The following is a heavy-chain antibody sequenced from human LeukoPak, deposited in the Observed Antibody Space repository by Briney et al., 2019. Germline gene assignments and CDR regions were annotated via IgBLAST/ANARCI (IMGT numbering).Heavy chain of an antibody. CDR2: VKQDGSEK. D-gene: IGHD3-3*01. V-gene: IGHV3-7*05. J-gene: IGHJ4*02. CDR1: GFTFSSYW. Sequence: PGGSLRLSCAASGFTFSSYWMSWVRQAPGKGLEWVANVKQDGSEKYYVDSVKGRFTISRDNAKNSLYLQMNNLRAEDTAVYYCAKALDDFWSGSANNWGQGTLVTVSS. CDR3: AKALDDFWSGSANN.